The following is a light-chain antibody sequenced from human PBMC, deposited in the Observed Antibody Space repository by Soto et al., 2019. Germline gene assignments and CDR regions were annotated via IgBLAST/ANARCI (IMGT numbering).Light chain of an antibody. V-gene: IGKV3-20*01. CDR2: GAS. Sequence: EIVLTQSPGTLSLSPGDRATLSCWASQSVPSSYLAWYQQKPGQAPRLLIYGASSRATGIPDRFSGSGSGKDVALAISRLEPEECAVYYCQYYGTSSYTFGQGTKLEIK. CDR1: QSVPSSY. J-gene: IGKJ2*01. CDR3: QYYGTSSYT.